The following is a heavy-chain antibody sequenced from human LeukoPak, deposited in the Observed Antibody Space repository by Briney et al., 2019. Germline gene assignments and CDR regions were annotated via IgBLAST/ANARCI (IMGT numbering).Heavy chain of an antibody. V-gene: IGHV4-61*02. CDR1: GGSIRSGSYY. CDR2: MYSSGST. CDR3: ARGTVGRTYCGGDCYSPIDY. Sequence: SQTLSLTCTVSGGSIRSGSYYWSWIRQPAGKGLEWIGRMYSSGSTNYNPSLKSRVTISVDTSKNQFSLKLSSVTAADTAVYYCARGTVGRTYCGGDCYSPIDYWGQGSLVTVSS. J-gene: IGHJ4*02. D-gene: IGHD2-21*01.